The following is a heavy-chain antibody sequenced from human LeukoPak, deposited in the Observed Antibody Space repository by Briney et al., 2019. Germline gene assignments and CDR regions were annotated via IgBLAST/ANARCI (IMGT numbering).Heavy chain of an antibody. CDR1: GGSISSYY. CDR2: TYYSGST. V-gene: IGHV4-59*01. D-gene: IGHD2-15*01. CDR3: ARGGNCSGGSCYSDRGWFDP. J-gene: IGHJ5*02. Sequence: PSETLSLTCTVSGGSISSYYWSWIRQPPGKGLEWIGYTYYSGSTNYNPSLKSRVTISLDTSKNQLSLKLSSVTPADTAVYYCARGGNCSGGSCYSDRGWFDPWGQGTLVTVSS.